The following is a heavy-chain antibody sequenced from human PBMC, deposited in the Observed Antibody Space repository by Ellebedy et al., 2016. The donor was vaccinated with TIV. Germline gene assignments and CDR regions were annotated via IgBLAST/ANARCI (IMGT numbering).Heavy chain of an antibody. V-gene: IGHV5-51*01. Sequence: GESLKISCKGSGYSFTSYWIGWVRQMPGKGLEWMGIIYPGDSDTRYSPSFQGQVTISADKSISTAYLQWSSLKASDTAMYYCARHVGTGYSSSWYGMEYYYYGMDVWGQGTTVTVSS. CDR2: IYPGDSDT. J-gene: IGHJ6*02. D-gene: IGHD6-13*01. CDR1: GYSFTSYW. CDR3: ARHVGTGYSSSWYGMEYYYYGMDV.